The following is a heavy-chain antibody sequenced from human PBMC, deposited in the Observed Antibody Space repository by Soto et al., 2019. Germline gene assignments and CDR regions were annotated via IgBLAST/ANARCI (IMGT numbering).Heavy chain of an antibody. Sequence: GGSLRLSCAASGFTFSSYSMNWVRQAPGKGLEWVSSISSSSSYIYYADSVKGRFTISRDNAKNSLYLQMNSLRAEDTAVYYCARADGRYCSSTSCYASDVWGKGTTVTVSS. CDR1: GFTFSSYS. V-gene: IGHV3-21*01. CDR2: ISSSSSYI. D-gene: IGHD2-2*01. J-gene: IGHJ6*04. CDR3: ARADGRYCSSTSCYASDV.